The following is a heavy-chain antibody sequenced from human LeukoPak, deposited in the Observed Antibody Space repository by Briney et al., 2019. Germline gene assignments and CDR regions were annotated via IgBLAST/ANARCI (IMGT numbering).Heavy chain of an antibody. J-gene: IGHJ4*02. D-gene: IGHD3-3*01. CDR3: ARGLGEYDFWSGYYWPLGY. CDR1: GFTFSSYA. V-gene: IGHV3-30-3*01. CDR2: ISYDGSNK. Sequence: GRSLRLSCAASGFTFSSYAMHWVRQAPGKGLEWVAVISYDGSNKYYADSVKGRFTISRDNSKNTLYLQVNSLRAEDTAVYYCARGLGEYDFWSGYYWPLGYWGQGTLVTVSS.